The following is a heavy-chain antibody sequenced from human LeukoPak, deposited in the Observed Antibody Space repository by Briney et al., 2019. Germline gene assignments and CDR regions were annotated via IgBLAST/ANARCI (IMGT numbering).Heavy chain of an antibody. J-gene: IGHJ4*02. CDR1: GGSISSGSYY. CDR2: IYTSGST. Sequence: PSENLSLTCTVSGGSISSGSYYWSWIRQPAGKGLEWIGRIYTSGSTNYNPSLKSRATISVDTSKNQFSLKLSSVTAADTAVYYCASELYYDILTGYVDDYWGQGTLVTVSS. D-gene: IGHD3-9*01. CDR3: ASELYYDILTGYVDDY. V-gene: IGHV4-61*02.